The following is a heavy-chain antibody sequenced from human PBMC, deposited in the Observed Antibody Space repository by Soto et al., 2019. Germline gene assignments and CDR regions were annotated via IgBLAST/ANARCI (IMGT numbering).Heavy chain of an antibody. J-gene: IGHJ4*02. D-gene: IGHD3-22*01. CDR1: GFTFSSYS. Sequence: EVQLVESGGGLVQPGGSLRLSCAASGFTFSSYSMNWVRQAPGKGLEWVSYISSSSSTIYYADSVKGRFTISRDNAKNSLSLQMNSLRAEDTAVSYCARDGYYDSSGYLRDFAYWGQGTLVTVSS. CDR3: ARDGYYDSSGYLRDFAY. CDR2: ISSSSSTI. V-gene: IGHV3-48*01.